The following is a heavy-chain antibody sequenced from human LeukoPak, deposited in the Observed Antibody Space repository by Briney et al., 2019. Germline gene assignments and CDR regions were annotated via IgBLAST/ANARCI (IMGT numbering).Heavy chain of an antibody. J-gene: IGHJ3*01. D-gene: IGHD5-12*01. Sequence: GGSLRLSCAASGFTFSSYDMHWVRQPTGKGLEWVAAIDSAGDTYYPGSVKGRFTISRENAKNSLYLQMNSLRAGDTAVYYCVRDGYAFDVWGQGTMVTVSS. CDR2: IDSAGDT. CDR1: GFTFSSYD. V-gene: IGHV3-13*01. CDR3: VRDGYAFDV.